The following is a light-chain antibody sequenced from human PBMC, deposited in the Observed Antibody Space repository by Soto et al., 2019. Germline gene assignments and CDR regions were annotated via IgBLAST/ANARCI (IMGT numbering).Light chain of an antibody. CDR3: QVWDSSSDHYV. J-gene: IGLJ1*01. Sequence: SYELTQPPSVSVAPGQTARITCGGNNIGSKSVHWYQQKPGQAPVLVVYDDSDRPSGSPERFSGYNSGNTATLTISRVEAGDEADSYCQVWDSSSDHYVFGTGTKVTVL. CDR1: NIGSKS. CDR2: DDS. V-gene: IGLV3-21*02.